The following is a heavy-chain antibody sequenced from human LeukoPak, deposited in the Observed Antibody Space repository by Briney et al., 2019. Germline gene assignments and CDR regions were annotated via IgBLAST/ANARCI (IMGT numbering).Heavy chain of an antibody. CDR3: ARGTAMVTQGFDY. J-gene: IGHJ4*02. CDR1: GGTFSSYA. D-gene: IGHD5-18*01. V-gene: IGHV1-69*04. Sequence: SVKVSCKASGGTFSSYAISWVRQAPGRGLEWMGRIIPILGIANYAQKFQGRVTITADKSTSTAYMELSSLRSEDTAVYYCARGTAMVTQGFDYWGQGTLVTVSS. CDR2: IIPILGIA.